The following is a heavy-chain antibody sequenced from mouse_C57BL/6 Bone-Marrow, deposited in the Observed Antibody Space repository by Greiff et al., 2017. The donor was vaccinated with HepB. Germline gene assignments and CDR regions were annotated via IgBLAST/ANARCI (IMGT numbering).Heavy chain of an antibody. D-gene: IGHD2-4*01. CDR1: GFTFSDYG. V-gene: IGHV5-17*01. CDR3: ARPMIRAWFAY. J-gene: IGHJ3*01. Sequence: EVMLEESGGGLVKPGGSLKLSCAASGFTFSDYGMHWVRQAPEKGLEWVAYISSGSSTIYYADTVKGRFTISRDNAKNTLFLQMTSLRSEDTAMYYCARPMIRAWFAYWGQGTLVTVSA. CDR2: ISSGSSTI.